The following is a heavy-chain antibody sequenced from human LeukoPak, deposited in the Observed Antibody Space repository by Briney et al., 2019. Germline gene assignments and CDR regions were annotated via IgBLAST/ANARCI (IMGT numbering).Heavy chain of an antibody. CDR2: IWYDGSNK. J-gene: IGHJ4*02. CDR1: GFTFGDYA. CDR3: ARDRLLWFGEFPGY. D-gene: IGHD3-10*01. V-gene: IGHV3-33*01. Sequence: GGSLRLSCTGSGFTFGDYAMSWVRQAPGKGLEWVAVIWYDGSNKYYADSVKGRFTISRDNSKNTLYLQMNSLRAEDTAVYYCARDRLLWFGEFPGYWGQGTLVTVSS.